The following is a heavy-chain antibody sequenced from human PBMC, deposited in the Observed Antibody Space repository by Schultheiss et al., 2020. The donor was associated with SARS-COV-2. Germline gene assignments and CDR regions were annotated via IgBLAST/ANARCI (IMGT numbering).Heavy chain of an antibody. D-gene: IGHD5-24*01. CDR2: ISSSGTYI. J-gene: IGHJ4*02. CDR3: VKEGDEMGTS. V-gene: IGHV3-21*04. Sequence: GGSLRLSCAASGFTFSTYSMNWVRQAPGKGLEWVSAISSSGTYIYYADSLRGRFTISRDNAKNSLDLQMNSLRVDDTAVYYCVKEGDEMGTSWGQGTLVTVSS. CDR1: GFTFSTYS.